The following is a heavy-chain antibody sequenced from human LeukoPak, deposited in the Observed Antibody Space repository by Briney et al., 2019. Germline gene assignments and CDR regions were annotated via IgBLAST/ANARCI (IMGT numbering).Heavy chain of an antibody. V-gene: IGHV3-7*03. CDR1: GFPFNAYW. Sequence: PGGSLRLSCAASGFPFNAYWMTWVRQAPGKGLEWVANIRQDGDTKYYEDSVKGRFTISRDNAMNSLYLQMNSLRAEDTAVYYCAKSLRDGDLTDYWGQGTLVTVSS. CDR2: IRQDGDTK. J-gene: IGHJ4*02. CDR3: AKSLRDGDLTDY. D-gene: IGHD4-17*01.